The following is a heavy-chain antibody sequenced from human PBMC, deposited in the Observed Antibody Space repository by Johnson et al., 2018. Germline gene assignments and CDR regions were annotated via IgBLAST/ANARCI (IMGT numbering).Heavy chain of an antibody. J-gene: IGHJ6*03. D-gene: IGHD3-3*01. Sequence: VQLVESGGGVVQPGRSLRLSCAASGFTFSSYAMHWVRQAPGKGLEWVAVISYDGSNKYYADSVKGRFTISRDNSKNTLYLQMNSLRAEDTAVYYWARDRHYDVWSGYARYYYYYMDVWGKGTTVTVSS. CDR1: GFTFSSYA. CDR2: ISYDGSNK. V-gene: IGHV3-30-3*01. CDR3: ARDRHYDVWSGYARYYYYYMDV.